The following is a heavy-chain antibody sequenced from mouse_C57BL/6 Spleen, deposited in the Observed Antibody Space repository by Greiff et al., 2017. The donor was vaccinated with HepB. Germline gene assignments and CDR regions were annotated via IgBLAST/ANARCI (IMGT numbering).Heavy chain of an antibody. Sequence: VQLQQSGPELVKPGASVKISCKASGYTFTDYYMNWVKQSHGKSLEWIGDINPNNGGTSYNQKFKGKATLTVDKSSSTAYMELRSLTSEDSAVYYCASGGVTGAMDYWGQGTSVTVSS. CDR1: GYTFTDYY. CDR2: INPNNGGT. D-gene: IGHD2-2*01. J-gene: IGHJ4*01. V-gene: IGHV1-26*01. CDR3: ASGGVTGAMDY.